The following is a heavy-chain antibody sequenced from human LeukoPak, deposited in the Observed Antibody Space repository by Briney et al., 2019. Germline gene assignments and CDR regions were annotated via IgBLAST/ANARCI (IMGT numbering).Heavy chain of an antibody. V-gene: IGHV3-33*01. CDR1: GFTFSSYG. D-gene: IGHD5-12*01. Sequence: PGRSLRLSCAASGFTFSSYGMHWVRQAPGKGLEWVAVIWYDGSNKFYADSVKGRFTISRDNSKSTLYLQMNSLRAEDTAVYYCAGGNIVATHYFDYWGHGTLVTVSS. CDR3: AGGNIVATHYFDY. CDR2: IWYDGSNK. J-gene: IGHJ4*01.